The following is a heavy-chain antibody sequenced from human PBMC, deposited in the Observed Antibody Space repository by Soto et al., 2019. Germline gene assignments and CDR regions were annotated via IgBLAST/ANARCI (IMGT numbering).Heavy chain of an antibody. J-gene: IGHJ5*02. CDR2: INPSGGST. CDR3: ARDSGVLRFLEWLNGWFDP. Sequence: ASVKVSCKASGYTFTSYYMHWVRQAPGQGLEWMGIINPSGGSTSYAQKFQGRVTMTRDTSTSTVYMELSSLRSEDTAVYYCARDSGVLRFLEWLNGWFDPWGQGTLVTVSS. CDR1: GYTFTSYY. V-gene: IGHV1-46*01. D-gene: IGHD3-3*01.